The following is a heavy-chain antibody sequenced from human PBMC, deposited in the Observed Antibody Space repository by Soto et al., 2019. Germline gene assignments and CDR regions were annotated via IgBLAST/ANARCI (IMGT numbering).Heavy chain of an antibody. V-gene: IGHV3-7*01. CDR1: GFTFTSYW. CDR3: VREIASRL. Sequence: EVQVVESGGGLVQPGGSLRLSCAASGFTFTSYWMTWVRQAPGRGLEWVANINKDGSEKSYVDSVMGGFTISRDNAKSSLYLQMTRLRADDTAVYYCVREIASRLWGKGTTVIVSS. J-gene: IGHJ6*04. CDR2: INKDGSEK. D-gene: IGHD2-21*01.